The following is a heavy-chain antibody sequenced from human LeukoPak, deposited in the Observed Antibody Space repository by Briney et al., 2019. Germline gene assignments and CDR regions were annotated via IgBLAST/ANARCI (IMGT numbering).Heavy chain of an antibody. D-gene: IGHD2-15*01. V-gene: IGHV1-2*06. CDR1: GYTFTGYY. CDR3: ARDPSGGGGLTFDY. CDR2: INPNSGGT. Sequence: ASVKVSCKASGYTFTGYYMHWVRQAPGQGLEWMGRINPNSGGTNYAQKFQGRVTMTRDTSISTAYMELSRLRSDDTAVYYCARDPSGGGGLTFDYWGQGTLVTVSS. J-gene: IGHJ4*02.